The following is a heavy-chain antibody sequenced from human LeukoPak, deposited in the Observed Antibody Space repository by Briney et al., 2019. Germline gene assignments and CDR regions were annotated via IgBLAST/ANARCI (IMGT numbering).Heavy chain of an antibody. CDR2: IYTSGIT. V-gene: IGHV3-66*01. D-gene: IGHD1-26*01. Sequence: PGGSLRLSCAVSGFTVSSTFMSWVRQAPGKGPEWVSVIYTSGITYYADSVRGRFTISRDNSKNTLYLQMDSLTAEDTAVYYCAREDAGGTYSFDYWGQGTLVPVSS. J-gene: IGHJ4*02. CDR3: AREDAGGTYSFDY. CDR1: GFTVSSTF.